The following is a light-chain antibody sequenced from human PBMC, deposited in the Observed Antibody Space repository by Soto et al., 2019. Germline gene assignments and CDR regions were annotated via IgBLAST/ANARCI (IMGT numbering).Light chain of an antibody. Sequence: EIVMTQSPATLSVSPGERATLSCRASQNISSSLAWYQQKPGQAPRLLIYGASTRATGIPARFSGSGSGTEFTLTISSLQSEDFAVYYWQQYTDWPLTFGGGTKVEIK. J-gene: IGKJ4*01. CDR1: QNISSS. CDR2: GAS. CDR3: QQYTDWPLT. V-gene: IGKV3-15*01.